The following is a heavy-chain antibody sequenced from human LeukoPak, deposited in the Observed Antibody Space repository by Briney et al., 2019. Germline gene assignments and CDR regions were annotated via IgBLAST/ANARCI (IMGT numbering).Heavy chain of an antibody. CDR2: ISSSSSTI. CDR1: GFTFSSYS. D-gene: IGHD2-2*01. J-gene: IGHJ6*03. CDR3: ARGYCSSTSCYHYYYYMDV. V-gene: IGHV3-48*01. Sequence: GGSLRLSCAASGFTFSSYSMNWVRQAPGKGLEWVSYISSSSSTINYADSVKGRFTISRDNAKNSLYLQMNSLRAEDTAVYYCARGYCSSTSCYHYYYYMDVWGKGTTVTVSS.